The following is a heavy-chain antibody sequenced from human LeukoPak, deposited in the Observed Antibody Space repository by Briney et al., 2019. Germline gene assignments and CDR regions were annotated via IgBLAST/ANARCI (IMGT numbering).Heavy chain of an antibody. D-gene: IGHD3-10*01. J-gene: IGHJ6*03. V-gene: IGHV4-38-2*02. CDR3: ARAVGSGSFQTYYYYMDV. CDR1: GYSISSGYY. CDR2: IYHSGST. Sequence: PSETLSLTCTVSGYSISSGYYWGWVRQPPGKGLEWIGSIYHSGSTYYNPSLKSRVTISVDTSKNQFSLKTRSVTAADTAVYYCARAVGSGSFQTYYYYMDVWGKGTTVTISS.